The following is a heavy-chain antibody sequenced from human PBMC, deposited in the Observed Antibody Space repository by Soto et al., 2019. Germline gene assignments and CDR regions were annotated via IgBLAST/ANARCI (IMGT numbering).Heavy chain of an antibody. CDR2: IYYSGST. CDR3: ARDPGGGATMIHDPWFDP. J-gene: IGHJ5*02. D-gene: IGHD1-26*01. CDR1: GYSISSSNW. V-gene: IGHV4-28*03. Sequence: SETLSLTCAVSGYSISSSNWWGWIRQPPGKGLEWIGYIYYSGSTYYNPSLKSRVTMSVDTSKNQFSLKLSSVTAVDTAVYYCARDPGGGATMIHDPWFDPWGQGTLVTVSS.